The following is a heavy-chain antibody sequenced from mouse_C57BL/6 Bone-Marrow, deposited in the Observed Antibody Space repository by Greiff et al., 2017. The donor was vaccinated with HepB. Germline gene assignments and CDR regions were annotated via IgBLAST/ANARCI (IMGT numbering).Heavy chain of an antibody. J-gene: IGHJ4*01. D-gene: IGHD1-1*01. CDR2: IHPNSGST. V-gene: IGHV1-64*01. CDR3: AYYYGLYYYAMDY. Sequence: QVQLQQPGAELVKPGASVKLSCKASGYTFTSYWMHWVKQRPGQGLEWIGMIHPNSGSTNYNEKFKSKATLTVDKSSSTAYMQLSSLTSEDSAVYYCAYYYGLYYYAMDYWGQGTSVTVSS. CDR1: GYTFTSYW.